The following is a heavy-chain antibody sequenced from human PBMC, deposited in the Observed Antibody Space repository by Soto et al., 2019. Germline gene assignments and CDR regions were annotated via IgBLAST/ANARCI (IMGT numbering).Heavy chain of an antibody. CDR3: ARGSGGRYYERRTYYYYYGMDD. CDR1: GFTFDDYA. J-gene: IGHJ6*02. CDR2: ISWDGGST. D-gene: IGHD3-22*01. Sequence: GGSLRLSCAASGFTFDDYAMHWVRQAPGKGLEWVSLISWDGGSTYYADSVKGRFTISRDNSKNSLYLQMNSLRAEDTALYYCARGSGGRYYERRTYYYYYGMDDWGQGTTVTVSS. V-gene: IGHV3-43D*04.